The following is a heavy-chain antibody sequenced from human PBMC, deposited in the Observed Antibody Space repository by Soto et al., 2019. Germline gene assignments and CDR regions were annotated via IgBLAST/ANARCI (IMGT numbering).Heavy chain of an antibody. CDR1: GGSISSGGSS. J-gene: IGHJ4*02. CDR3: ARGQVVADQH. Sequence: QLQLQESGSGLVKPSQTLSLTCAVSGGSISSGGSSWSWIRQPPGKGLEWIGYIYHSGSTYYNPSLKSRVTISVDRSKNQFSLKLSSVTAADTAVYYCARGQVVADQHWGQGTLVTVSS. D-gene: IGHD2-15*01. CDR2: IYHSGST. V-gene: IGHV4-30-2*01.